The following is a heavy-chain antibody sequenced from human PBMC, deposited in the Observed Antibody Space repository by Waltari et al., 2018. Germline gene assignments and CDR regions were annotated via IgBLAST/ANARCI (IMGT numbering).Heavy chain of an antibody. CDR1: GYSFTGYY. CDR3: ARDAYHYFGMDV. J-gene: IGHJ6*02. CDR2: ITPNSGGT. V-gene: IGHV1-2*02. Sequence: QVQLVQSGAEVKKPGASVKVSCKASGYSFTGYYIHWVRQAPGQGLEWKGWITPNSGGTNYAQKFQGRVTMTRDTSISTVYMELSRLRSDDTAVYYCARDAYHYFGMDVWGQGTTVTVSS.